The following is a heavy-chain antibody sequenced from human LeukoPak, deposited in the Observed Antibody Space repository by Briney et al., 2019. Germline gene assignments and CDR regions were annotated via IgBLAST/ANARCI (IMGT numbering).Heavy chain of an antibody. CDR2: MNPNSGNT. J-gene: IGHJ5*02. Sequence: ASVKVSCKASGYTFTSYDINWVRQATGQGLEWMGWMNPNSGNTGYAQKFQGRVTMTRNTSISTAYMELSSLRSEDTAVYYCARGRELDIVVVPAAIYWFDPWGQGTLVTVSS. D-gene: IGHD2-2*02. CDR1: GYTFTSYD. CDR3: ARGRELDIVVVPAAIYWFDP. V-gene: IGHV1-8*01.